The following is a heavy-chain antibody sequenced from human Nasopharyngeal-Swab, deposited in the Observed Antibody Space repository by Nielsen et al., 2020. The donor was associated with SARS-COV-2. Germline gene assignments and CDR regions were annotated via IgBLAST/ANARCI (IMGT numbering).Heavy chain of an antibody. D-gene: IGHD5-12*01. J-gene: IGHJ6*02. CDR2: INHSGST. CDR1: GGSFSGYY. CDR3: ARSGYAWDGFYYGMDV. V-gene: IGHV4-34*01. Sequence: SETLSLTCAVYGGSFSGYYWSWIRQPPGTGLEWIGEINHSGSTNYNPSLKSRVTISVDTSKNQFSLKLSSVTAADTAVYYCARSGYAWDGFYYGMDVWGQGTTVTVSS.